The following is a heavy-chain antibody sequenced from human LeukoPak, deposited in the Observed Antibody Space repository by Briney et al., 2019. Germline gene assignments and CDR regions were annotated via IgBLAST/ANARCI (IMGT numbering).Heavy chain of an antibody. V-gene: IGHV4-61*02. J-gene: IGHJ6*03. CDR3: AGGGRWFGELPRYYYHYMDV. CDR1: DGSISSGNYY. Sequence: SQTLSLTCTVSDGSISSGNYYWSWIRQPAGKGLEWIGRIYTSGSTNYNPSLKSRVTISVDTSKNQFSLKLSSVSAADTALYYCAGGGRWFGELPRYYYHYMDVWGKGTTVTVSS. CDR2: IYTSGST. D-gene: IGHD3-10*01.